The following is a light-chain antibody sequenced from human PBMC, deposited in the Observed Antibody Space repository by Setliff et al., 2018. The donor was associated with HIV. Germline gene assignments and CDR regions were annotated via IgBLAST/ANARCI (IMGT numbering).Light chain of an antibody. J-gene: IGLJ1*01. Sequence: QSALAQPASVSGSPGQSITISCTGTSSDIGGYNFVSWYQHHPGKAPKLMIYEVTNRPSGVSNRFSGSKSGNTASLTISGLQADDEADYYCSSYTSSSPDVFGTGTKGNVL. CDR3: SSYTSSSPDV. CDR2: EVT. CDR1: SSDIGGYNF. V-gene: IGLV2-14*01.